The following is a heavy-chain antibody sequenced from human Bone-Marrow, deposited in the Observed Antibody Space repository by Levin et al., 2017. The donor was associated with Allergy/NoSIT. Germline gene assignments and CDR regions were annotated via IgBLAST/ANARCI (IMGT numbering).Heavy chain of an antibody. CDR3: ARGFGFWSGYYGYYYGMDV. CDR1: GYTFTGYY. D-gene: IGHD3-3*01. V-gene: IGHV1-2*02. Sequence: RASVKVSCKASGYTFTGYYMHWVRQAPGQGLEWMGWINPNSGGTNYAQKFQGRVTMTRDTSISTAYMELSRLRSDDTAVYYCARGFGFWSGYYGYYYGMDVWGQGTTVTVSS. J-gene: IGHJ6*02. CDR2: INPNSGGT.